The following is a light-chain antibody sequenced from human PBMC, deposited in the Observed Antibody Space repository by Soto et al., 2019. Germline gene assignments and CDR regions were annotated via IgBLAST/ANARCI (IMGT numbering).Light chain of an antibody. V-gene: IGKV1-9*01. Sequence: DIQLTQSPSFLSASVGDRVTITCRASQAISSFLAWYQQKPGKAPKLLIYAASTLQSGVPSRFSGSGSGTEFTLTISSLQPDDFATYYCQQKDTFGGGTKVEIK. CDR1: QAISSF. CDR3: QQKDT. CDR2: AAS. J-gene: IGKJ4*01.